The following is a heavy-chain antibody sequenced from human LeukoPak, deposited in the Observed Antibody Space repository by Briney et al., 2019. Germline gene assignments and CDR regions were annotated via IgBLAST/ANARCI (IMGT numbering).Heavy chain of an antibody. Sequence: SETLSLTCAVYGGSFSGYYWSWIRQPPGKGLEWIGEINHSGSTNYNPSLKSRVTISVDTSKNQFSLKLSSVTAADTAVYYCARRPTYGDYGYWGQGTLVTVPS. D-gene: IGHD4-17*01. CDR3: ARRPTYGDYGY. CDR1: GGSFSGYY. V-gene: IGHV4-34*01. CDR2: INHSGST. J-gene: IGHJ4*02.